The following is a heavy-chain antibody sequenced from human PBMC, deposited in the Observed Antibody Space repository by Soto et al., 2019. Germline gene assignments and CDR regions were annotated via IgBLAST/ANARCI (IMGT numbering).Heavy chain of an antibody. V-gene: IGHV3-21*01. D-gene: IGHD6-13*01. CDR3: ASRSAVIAAAVPLGMDV. CDR1: GFTFSSYS. Sequence: EVQLVESGGGLVKPGGSLRLSCAASGFTFSSYSMNWVRQAPGKGLEWVSSISSSSSYIYYADSVKGRFTISRDNAKNSLYLQMNSLRAEDTAVYYCASRSAVIAAAVPLGMDVWGQGTTVTVSS. CDR2: ISSSSSYI. J-gene: IGHJ6*02.